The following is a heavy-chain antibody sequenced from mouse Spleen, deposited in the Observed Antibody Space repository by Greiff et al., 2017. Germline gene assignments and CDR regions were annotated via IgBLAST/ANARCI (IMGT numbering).Heavy chain of an antibody. CDR3: APYDYGWFAY. Sequence: VKLVESGAELAKPGASVKMSCKASGYTFTSYWMHWVKQRPGQGLEWIGYINPSTGYTEYNQKFKDKATLTAYKSSSTAYMQLSSLTSEDSAVYYCAPYDYGWFAYWGQGTLVTVSA. J-gene: IGHJ3*01. CDR1: GYTFTSYW. D-gene: IGHD2-4*01. V-gene: IGHV1-7*01. CDR2: INPSTGYT.